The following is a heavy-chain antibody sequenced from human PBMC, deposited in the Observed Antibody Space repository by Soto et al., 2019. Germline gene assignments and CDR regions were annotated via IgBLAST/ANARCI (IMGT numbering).Heavy chain of an antibody. CDR3: ARVSGRRLLEWLLYRSADYYYYGMDV. CDR2: IIPIFGTA. CDR1: GGTFSSYA. D-gene: IGHD3-3*01. V-gene: IGHV1-69*01. Sequence: QVQLVQSGAEVKKPGSSVKVSCKASGGTFSSYAISWVRQAPGQGLEWMGGIIPIFGTATYAQKFQGSVTITADESTSTAYMELSSLRSEETAVYYCARVSGRRLLEWLLYRSADYYYYGMDVWGQGTTVTVSS. J-gene: IGHJ6*02.